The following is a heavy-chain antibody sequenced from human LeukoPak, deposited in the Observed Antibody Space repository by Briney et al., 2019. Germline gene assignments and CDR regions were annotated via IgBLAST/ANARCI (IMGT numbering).Heavy chain of an antibody. V-gene: IGHV4-59*01. CDR3: ARCQWDGYSGSLDY. Sequence: SETQSLTCTVPGGSISSYYWSWIRQPPGKGLEWIGYIYYSGSTNYNPSLKSRVTISVDTSKNQFSLKLSSVTAADTAVYYCARCQWDGYSGSLDYWGQGTLVTVSS. CDR2: IYYSGST. CDR1: GGSISSYY. J-gene: IGHJ4*02. D-gene: IGHD1-26*01.